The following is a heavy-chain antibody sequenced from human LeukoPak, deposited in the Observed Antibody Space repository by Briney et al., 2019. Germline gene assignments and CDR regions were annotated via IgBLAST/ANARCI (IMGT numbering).Heavy chain of an antibody. D-gene: IGHD6-19*01. CDR3: AREGYSSGWGNNWFDP. CDR1: GYTFTNYY. V-gene: IGHV1-69*04. CDR2: IIPILGIA. J-gene: IGHJ5*02. Sequence: SVKVSCKASGYTFTNYYMHWVRQAPGQGLEWMGRIIPILGIANYAQKFQGRVTITADKSTSTAYMELSSLRSEDTAVYYCAREGYSSGWGNNWFDPWGQGTLVTVSS.